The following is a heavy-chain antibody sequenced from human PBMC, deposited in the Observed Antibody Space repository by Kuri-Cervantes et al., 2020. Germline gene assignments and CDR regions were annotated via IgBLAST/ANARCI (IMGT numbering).Heavy chain of an antibody. CDR3: ATDSRRFGY. V-gene: IGHV3-23*01. Sequence: GGSLRLSCATSGFTFSSYWMSWVRQAPGKGLEWVSVMSGSGTTTYYADSVKGRFTISRDNSKNTLYLQMNSLRAEDTAVYYCATDSRRFGYWGQGTLVTVSS. CDR2: MSGSGTTT. CDR1: GFTFSSYW. J-gene: IGHJ4*02.